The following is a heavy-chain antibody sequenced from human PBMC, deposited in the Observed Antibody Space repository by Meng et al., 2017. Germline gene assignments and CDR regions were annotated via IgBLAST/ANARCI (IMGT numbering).Heavy chain of an antibody. CDR1: GFTFSSYA. D-gene: IGHD3-22*01. CDR3: ARDPYYYDSSGRGNYFDY. J-gene: IGHJ4*02. Sequence: GGSLRLSCAASGFTFSSYAMHWVRQAPGKGLEWVAVISYDGSNKYYADSVKGRFTISRDNSKNKLYLQMNSLRAEDTAVYYCARDPYYYDSSGRGNYFDYWGQGTLVTVSS. V-gene: IGHV3-30*01. CDR2: ISYDGSNK.